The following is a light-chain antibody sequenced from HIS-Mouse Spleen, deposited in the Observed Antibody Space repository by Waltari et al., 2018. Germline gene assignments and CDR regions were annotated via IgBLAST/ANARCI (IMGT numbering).Light chain of an antibody. Sequence: QSALTQPAPVSGSPGQSITIPCTGTSSDVGGYNYVSWYQPHPGKAPKLMIYDVSNRPSGVSNRFSGSKSGNTASLTISGLQAEDEADYYCSSYTSSSTLVFGGGTKLTVL. CDR3: SSYTSSSTLV. V-gene: IGLV2-14*03. CDR2: DVS. J-gene: IGLJ3*02. CDR1: SSDVGGYNY.